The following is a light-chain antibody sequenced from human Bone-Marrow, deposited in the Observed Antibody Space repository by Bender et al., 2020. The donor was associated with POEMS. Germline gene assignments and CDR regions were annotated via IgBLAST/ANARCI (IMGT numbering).Light chain of an antibody. CDR3: QSVDTSATYRI. CDR2: KDT. Sequence: SYELTQPPSVSVSPGQTARITCSGDELANQYGYWYQQKAGQAPVVVIYKDTERPSGIPERFSGSISGTMATLTISGVQVEDEADYYCQSVDTSATYRIFGGGTKLTVL. J-gene: IGLJ2*01. V-gene: IGLV3-25*03. CDR1: ELANQY.